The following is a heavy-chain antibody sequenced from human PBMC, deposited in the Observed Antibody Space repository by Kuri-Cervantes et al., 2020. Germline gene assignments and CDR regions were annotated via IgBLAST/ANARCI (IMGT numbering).Heavy chain of an antibody. CDR2: INSDGSIT. CDR1: GFTFSSYW. D-gene: IGHD3-22*01. Sequence: GGSLRLSCEVSGFTFSSYWMHWVRQVPGKGLVWVSRINSDGSITSYADSVKGRFTISRDNAKNSLYLQMNSLRAEDTAVYYCARSPRYDSSGYRDYFDYWGQGTLVTVSS. CDR3: ARSPRYDSSGYRDYFDY. J-gene: IGHJ4*02. V-gene: IGHV3-74*01.